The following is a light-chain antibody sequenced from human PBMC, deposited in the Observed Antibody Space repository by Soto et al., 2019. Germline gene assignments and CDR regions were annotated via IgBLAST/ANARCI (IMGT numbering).Light chain of an antibody. CDR2: DAS. CDR1: QAVSSG. CDR3: QQFNNYQFT. Sequence: IQLTQSPSSLSASVGDRVTITCRASQAVSSGLAWYQQKPGKAPKLLIYDASSLESGVPSRFSGSGSGTDFTLTITSLQPEDFATYYCQQFNNYQFTFGPGTKVDIK. V-gene: IGKV1D-13*01. J-gene: IGKJ3*01.